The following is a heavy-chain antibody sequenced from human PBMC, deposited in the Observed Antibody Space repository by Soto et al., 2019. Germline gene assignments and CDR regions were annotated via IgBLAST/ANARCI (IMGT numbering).Heavy chain of an antibody. CDR1: GGTLSDHG. J-gene: IGHJ3*02. CDR2: TIPVFNTA. Sequence: QVQLEQSGAEVKKPGSSVKISCKASGGTLSDHGVSWLRQAPGQGLEWVGGTIPVFNTAKYAPKFQGRVTIAADKSTNQGYMELGSLRSDDTAFYYCARGVYGSGNYYTGPSAFDIWGQGTLVIVSS. CDR3: ARGVYGSGNYYTGPSAFDI. D-gene: IGHD3-10*01. V-gene: IGHV1-69*06.